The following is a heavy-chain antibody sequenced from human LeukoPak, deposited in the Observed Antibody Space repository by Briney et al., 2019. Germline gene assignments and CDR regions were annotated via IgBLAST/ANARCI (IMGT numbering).Heavy chain of an antibody. Sequence: GASVKVSYKASGYTFTNFGVTWVRQATGQGLEWMGWTSAYSGNSNYAQKFEGRVTMYTDTSTNTAYVELRSLRSDDTAVYFCARDRRRGWFETNSGGENDYWGQGTLVTVSS. D-gene: IGHD3-10*01. V-gene: IGHV1-18*01. CDR2: TSAYSGNS. CDR1: GYTFTNFG. J-gene: IGHJ4*02. CDR3: ARDRRRGWFETNSGGENDY.